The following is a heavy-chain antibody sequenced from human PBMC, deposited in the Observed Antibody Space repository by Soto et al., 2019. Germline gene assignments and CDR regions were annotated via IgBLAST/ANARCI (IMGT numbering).Heavy chain of an antibody. Sequence: SVKVSCKASGFTFTSSAVQWVRQARGQRLEWIGWIVVGSGNTNYAQKFQERVTITRDMSTSTAYMELSSLRSEDTAVYYCAAEGGHCSGGSCEEYYYYGMDVWGQGTTVTVSS. CDR2: IVVGSGNT. D-gene: IGHD2-15*01. CDR3: AAEGGHCSGGSCEEYYYYGMDV. CDR1: GFTFTSSA. J-gene: IGHJ6*02. V-gene: IGHV1-58*01.